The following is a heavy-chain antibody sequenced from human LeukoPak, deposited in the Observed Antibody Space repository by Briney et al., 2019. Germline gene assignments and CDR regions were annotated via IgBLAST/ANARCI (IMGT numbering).Heavy chain of an antibody. CDR2: ISSSGSTI. CDR3: ASNKAGTTPYYYYSMDV. Sequence: GGSLRLSCAASGFTFSSYSMSWVRQAPGKGLEWVSYISSSGSTIYYADSVKGRFTISRDNAKNSLYLQMNSLRAEDTAVYYCASNKAGTTPYYYYSMDVWGKGTTVTVSS. J-gene: IGHJ6*03. D-gene: IGHD1-14*01. CDR1: GFTFSSYS. V-gene: IGHV3-48*04.